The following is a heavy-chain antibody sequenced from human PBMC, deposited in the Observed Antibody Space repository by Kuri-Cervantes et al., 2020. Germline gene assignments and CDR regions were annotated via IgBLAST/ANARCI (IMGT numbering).Heavy chain of an antibody. CDR2: IYYSGST. D-gene: IGHD6-6*01. V-gene: IGHV4-59*12. CDR3: ARDSSGAFDI. Sequence: GSLRLSCTVSGGSISSYYWSWIRQPPGKGLEWIGYIYYSGSTNYNPSLKSRVTISVDTSKNQFSLKLSSVTAADTAVYYCARDSSGAFDIWGQGTMVTVSS. J-gene: IGHJ3*02. CDR1: GGSISSYY.